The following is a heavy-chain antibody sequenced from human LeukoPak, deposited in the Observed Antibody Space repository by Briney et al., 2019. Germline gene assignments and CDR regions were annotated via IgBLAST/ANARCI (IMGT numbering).Heavy chain of an antibody. D-gene: IGHD4-23*01. V-gene: IGHV3-7*03. J-gene: IGHJ4*02. Sequence: PGGALRLSCAASGFTFSRYWMSWVRQAPGKGLEYVANIKQDGSQKFCMDSVKGRFTNPRDNPKTSLYLQMNSLRAEDTAVYYCPREQFLNSPRSRAHFDYWRQGTLLTVPS. CDR3: PREQFLNSPRSRAHFDY. CDR1: GFTFSRYW. CDR2: IKQDGSQK.